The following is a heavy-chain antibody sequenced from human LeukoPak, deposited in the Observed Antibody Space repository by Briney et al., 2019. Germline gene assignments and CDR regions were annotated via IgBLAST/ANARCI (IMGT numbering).Heavy chain of an antibody. CDR1: GFTFSSYA. Sequence: GGSLRLSCAASGFTFSSYAMHWVRQAPGKGLEWVAVISYDGSNKYYADSVKGRFTISRDNSKNTLYLQMNSLRAEDTALYYCAKDGTVTTRLLNWFDPWGQGTLVTVSS. D-gene: IGHD4-17*01. J-gene: IGHJ5*02. CDR2: ISYDGSNK. V-gene: IGHV3-30-3*01. CDR3: AKDGTVTTRLLNWFDP.